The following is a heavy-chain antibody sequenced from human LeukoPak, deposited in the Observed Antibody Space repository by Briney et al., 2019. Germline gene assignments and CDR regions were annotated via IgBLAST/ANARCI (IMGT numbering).Heavy chain of an antibody. J-gene: IGHJ4*02. CDR3: ARAGGRNSPLGY. Sequence: SETLSLTCTVSGGSITSSRYYWGWIRQSPGKGLEWIGSVYYSGSTLYSGSTYYNPSLKSRVTISVDTSKNQFSLNLSSVTAADTAVYYCARAGGRNSPLGYWGQGTLVTVSS. V-gene: IGHV4-39*07. CDR1: GGSITSSRYY. D-gene: IGHD3-16*01. CDR2: VYYSGSTLYSGST.